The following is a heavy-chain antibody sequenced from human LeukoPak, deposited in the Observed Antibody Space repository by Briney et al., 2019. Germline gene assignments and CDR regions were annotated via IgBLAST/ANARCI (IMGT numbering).Heavy chain of an antibody. Sequence: GGSLRLSCAASGFTFSSYTMHWVRQAPGKGLEWVAVFSYDGSNKYYADSVKGRFTISRDNSKNTLYLQMNSLRTEDTAVYYCATGPLDYWGQGTLVTVSS. CDR1: GFTFSSYT. CDR2: FSYDGSNK. V-gene: IGHV3-30-3*01. CDR3: ATGPLDY. J-gene: IGHJ4*02.